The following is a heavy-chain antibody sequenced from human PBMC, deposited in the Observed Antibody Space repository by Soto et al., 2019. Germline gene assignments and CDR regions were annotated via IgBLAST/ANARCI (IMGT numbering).Heavy chain of an antibody. V-gene: IGHV2-5*02. CDR3: AHSLYDYVWGTNWFDP. Sequence: QITLKESGPTLVKPTQTLTLTCTFSGFSLSTSGVGVGWIRQPPGKALEWLALIYWDDDKRYSPSLKSRLTNTKDTSKNQAVLTMTNMDPVDTATYYCAHSLYDYVWGTNWFDPWGQGTLVTVSS. CDR2: IYWDDDK. D-gene: IGHD3-16*01. J-gene: IGHJ5*02. CDR1: GFSLSTSGVG.